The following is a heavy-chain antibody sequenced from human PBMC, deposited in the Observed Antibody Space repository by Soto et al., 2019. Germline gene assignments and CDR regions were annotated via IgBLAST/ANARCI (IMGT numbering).Heavy chain of an antibody. Sequence: SETLSLTCAVSGGSISSGGYSWSWIRQPPGKGLEWIGYIYHSGSTYYNPSLKSRVTISVDTSKNQFSLKLSSVTAADTAVYYCARQRGYSGPYHYWGQGTLVTVSS. CDR3: ARQRGYSGPYHY. V-gene: IGHV4-30-2*01. CDR2: IYHSGST. CDR1: GGSISSGGYS. J-gene: IGHJ4*02. D-gene: IGHD5-12*01.